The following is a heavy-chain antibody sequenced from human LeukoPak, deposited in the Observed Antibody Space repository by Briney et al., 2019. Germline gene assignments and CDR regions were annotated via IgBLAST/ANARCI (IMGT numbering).Heavy chain of an antibody. CDR2: IYYSGST. D-gene: IGHD3-16*01. CDR3: ARVGVSSFHDTFDI. V-gene: IGHV4-31*03. CDR1: GGSIRSDY. Sequence: PSETLSLTCTVSGGSIRSDYWSWIRQHPGKGLEVIGYIYYSGSTYYNPSLKSRVTISMDTSKNQFSLKLSSVTAADTAVYHCARVGVSSFHDTFDIWGQGTLVTVSS. J-gene: IGHJ3*02.